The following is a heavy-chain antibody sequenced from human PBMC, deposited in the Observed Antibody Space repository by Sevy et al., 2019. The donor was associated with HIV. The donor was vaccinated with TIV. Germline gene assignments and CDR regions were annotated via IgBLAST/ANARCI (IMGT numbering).Heavy chain of an antibody. V-gene: IGHV1-18*01. CDR1: GYTFTSYG. J-gene: IGHJ6*02. CDR2: ISAYNGNT. CDR3: ARIRITMVRGNFNYYGMDV. Sequence: ASVKVSCKASGYTFTSYGISWVRQAPGEGLEWMGWISAYNGNTNYAQKLHGRVTMTTDTSTSTAYMELRSLRSDDTAVSYCARIRITMVRGNFNYYGMDVWGQGTTVTVSS. D-gene: IGHD3-10*01.